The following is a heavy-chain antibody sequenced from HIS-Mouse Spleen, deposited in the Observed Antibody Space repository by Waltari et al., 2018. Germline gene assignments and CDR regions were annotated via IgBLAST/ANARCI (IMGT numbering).Heavy chain of an antibody. Sequence: QVQLVESGGGGVQPGRSLRLSCAASGFTSISYGMHWVRQAPGKGLEWVAVISYDGSNKYYAASVKGRFTISRDNSKNTLYLQMNSLRAEDTAVYYCAKDKHHAFDYWGQGTLVTVSS. V-gene: IGHV3-30*18. CDR3: AKDKHHAFDY. CDR1: GFTSISYG. CDR2: ISYDGSNK. J-gene: IGHJ4*02.